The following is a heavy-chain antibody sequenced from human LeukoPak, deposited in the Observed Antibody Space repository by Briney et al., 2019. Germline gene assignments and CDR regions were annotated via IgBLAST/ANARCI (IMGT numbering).Heavy chain of an antibody. V-gene: IGHV1-69*05. CDR3: ARVQSRRYYYYYMDV. Sequence: GASVKVSCKASGGTFSSYAISWVRQAPGQGPEWMGGVIPIFGTANYAQKFQGRVTITTDESTSTAYMELSSLRSEDTAVYYCARVQSRRYYYYYMDVWGKGTTVTVSS. CDR2: VIPIFGTA. J-gene: IGHJ6*03. CDR1: GGTFSSYA.